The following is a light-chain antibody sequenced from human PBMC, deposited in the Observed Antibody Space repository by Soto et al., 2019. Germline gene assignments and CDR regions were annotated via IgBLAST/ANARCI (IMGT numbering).Light chain of an antibody. V-gene: IGLV2-14*01. CDR3: SSYTSSSTGG. CDR2: DVS. J-gene: IGLJ1*01. CDR1: SSDVGGYNY. Sequence: QSALTQPASVSGSPGQSITISCTGTSSDVGGYNYVSWYQQHPGKAPKLMIYDVSNRPSGVSNRFSGSKSGNTASLTISWLQAEDEADYYCSSYTSSSTGGFGTGTKVTVL.